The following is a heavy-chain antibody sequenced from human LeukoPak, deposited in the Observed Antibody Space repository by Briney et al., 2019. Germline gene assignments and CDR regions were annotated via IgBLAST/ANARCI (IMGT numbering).Heavy chain of an antibody. CDR2: IDYSGST. V-gene: IGHV4-59*01. D-gene: IGHD3-3*01. Sequence: PSETLSLTCTVSGGSISSYYWSWIRQPPGKGLEWVGYIDYSGSTNYNPSLKSRVTISVDTSKNQFSLKLRSVTAADTAVYPCARSAKYYDFWSGYYRTWYFDYWGQGTLVTVSS. CDR3: ARSAKYYDFWSGYYRTWYFDY. CDR1: GGSISSYY. J-gene: IGHJ4*02.